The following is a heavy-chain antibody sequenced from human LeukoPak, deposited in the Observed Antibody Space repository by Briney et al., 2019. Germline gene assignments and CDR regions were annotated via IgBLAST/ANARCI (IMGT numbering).Heavy chain of an antibody. J-gene: IGHJ4*02. V-gene: IGHV4-59*01. CDR3: ARSGRAYCTSTSCYEEFDY. D-gene: IGHD2-2*01. Sequence: KTSETLSLTCAVYGGSFSGYYWSWIRQPPGKGLEWIGYIYYSGGTNYNPSLKSRVTMSVDTSKNQFSLKLSSVTAADTAVFYCARSGRAYCTSTSCYEEFDYWGQGTLVTVSS. CDR2: IYYSGGT. CDR1: GGSFSGYY.